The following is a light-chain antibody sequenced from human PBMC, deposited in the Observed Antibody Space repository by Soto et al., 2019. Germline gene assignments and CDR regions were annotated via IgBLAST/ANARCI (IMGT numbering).Light chain of an antibody. J-gene: IGKJ4*01. CDR2: GAF. CDR1: QSVSFH. Sequence: EIVMTQSPATLSVSPGETATLSCRASQSVSFHLAWYQQKPGQGPRLLIYGAFTRATGIPARFSGSGSGTDFTLTISSLQSEDFAVYYCQQYQNWPPLTFGGGTKVEIK. V-gene: IGKV3-15*01. CDR3: QQYQNWPPLT.